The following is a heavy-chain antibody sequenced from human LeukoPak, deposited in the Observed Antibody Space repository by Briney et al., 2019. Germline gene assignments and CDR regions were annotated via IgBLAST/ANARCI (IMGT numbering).Heavy chain of an antibody. D-gene: IGHD3-10*01. V-gene: IGHV3-30-3*01. CDR1: GFTFSSYA. CDR3: ANGDKKRITMVRGVMQPFDY. CDR2: ISYDGSNK. Sequence: GGSLRLSCAASGFTFSSYAMHWVRQAPGKGLEWVAVISYDGSNKYYADSVKGRFTISRDNSKNTLHLQMNSLRAEDTAVYYCANGDKKRITMVRGVMQPFDYWGQGTLVTVSS. J-gene: IGHJ4*02.